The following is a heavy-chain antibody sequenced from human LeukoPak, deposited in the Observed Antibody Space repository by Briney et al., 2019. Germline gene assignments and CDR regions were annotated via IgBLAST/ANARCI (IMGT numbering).Heavy chain of an antibody. V-gene: IGHV1-46*01. CDR3: AREGSQYDFWSGYSTYYYYGMDV. Sequence: ASVKVSCKASGYTFTSYYMHWVRQAPGQGLEWMGIINPSGGSTSYAQKFQGRVTMTRDTSISTAYMELSRLRSDDTAVYYCAREGSQYDFWSGYSTYYYYGMDVWGQGTTVTVSS. D-gene: IGHD3-3*01. CDR2: INPSGGST. CDR1: GYTFTSYY. J-gene: IGHJ6*02.